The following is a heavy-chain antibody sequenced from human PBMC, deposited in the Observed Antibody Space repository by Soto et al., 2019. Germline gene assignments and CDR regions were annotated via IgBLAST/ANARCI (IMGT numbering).Heavy chain of an antibody. V-gene: IGHV1-18*01. J-gene: IGHJ4*02. Sequence: QVQLEQSGAEVKKSGASVKVSCKASGYIFSTHGINWVRQAPGQWLEWMGWINPYNGKTNYAQKFQGRVTMTTETSRKTAYMELRSLRSDDTAVYYCARVQIVVVVGGTPADYWGQGTLVTVSS. D-gene: IGHD2-15*01. CDR2: INPYNGKT. CDR1: GYIFSTHG. CDR3: ARVQIVVVVGGTPADY.